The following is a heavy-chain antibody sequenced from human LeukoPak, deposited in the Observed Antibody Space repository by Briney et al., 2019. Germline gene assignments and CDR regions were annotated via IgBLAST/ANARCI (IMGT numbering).Heavy chain of an antibody. CDR2: ISWNSGSI. J-gene: IGHJ4*02. D-gene: IGHD5-12*01. CDR1: GFTFDDYA. Sequence: GGSLRLSCAASGFTFDDYAMHWVRQAPGKGLEWVSGISWNSGSIGYADSVKGRFTISRDNAKNSLYLQINSLRAEDTALYYCAKERRLLRCDPKGAFDYWGQGTLVTVSS. CDR3: AKERRLLRCDPKGAFDY. V-gene: IGHV3-9*01.